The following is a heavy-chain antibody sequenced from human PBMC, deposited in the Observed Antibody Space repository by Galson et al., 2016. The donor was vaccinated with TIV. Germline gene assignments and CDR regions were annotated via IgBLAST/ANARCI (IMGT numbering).Heavy chain of an antibody. CDR3: ARDRVVDATYYYYYYGMDV. CDR2: ISDGGNT. V-gene: IGHV3-66*02. D-gene: IGHD2-15*01. CDR1: GLSVSINY. J-gene: IGHJ6*02. Sequence: SLRLSCAASGLSVSINYMTWVRQAPGKGLEWVSLISDGGNTYYPDSVKGRFTISRDNSMNTLYLQMNSLRVEDTAVYYCARDRVVDATYYYYYYGMDVWGQGTAVTVSS.